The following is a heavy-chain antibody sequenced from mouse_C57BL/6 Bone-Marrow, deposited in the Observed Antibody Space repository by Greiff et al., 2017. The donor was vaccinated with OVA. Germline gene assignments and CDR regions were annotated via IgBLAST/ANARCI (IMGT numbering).Heavy chain of an antibody. CDR2: IWRGGST. V-gene: IGHV2-4*01. Sequence: VMLVESGPGLVQPSQSLPITCTVSGFSLTSYGVHWVRQPPGKGLEWLGVIWRGGSTDYNAAFISRLCIRKDNPKSQVFFKMNSLQADDTAIYYCAKTGVVTTVVATLDWYFDVWGTGTAVTVSS. D-gene: IGHD1-1*01. CDR3: AKTGVVTTVVATLDWYFDV. CDR1: GFSLTSYG. J-gene: IGHJ1*03.